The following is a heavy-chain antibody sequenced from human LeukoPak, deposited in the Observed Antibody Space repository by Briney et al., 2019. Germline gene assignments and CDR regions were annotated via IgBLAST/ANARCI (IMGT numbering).Heavy chain of an antibody. Sequence: ASVKVSCKASGYTFTGYYMHWVRQAPGQGLEWMGWINPNSGGTNYAQKFQGRVTMTRDTPISTAYMELSRLRSDDTAVYYCARDRYSGSSGDYWGQGTLVTVSS. CDR2: INPNSGGT. CDR1: GYTFTGYY. D-gene: IGHD1-26*01. V-gene: IGHV1-2*02. J-gene: IGHJ4*02. CDR3: ARDRYSGSSGDY.